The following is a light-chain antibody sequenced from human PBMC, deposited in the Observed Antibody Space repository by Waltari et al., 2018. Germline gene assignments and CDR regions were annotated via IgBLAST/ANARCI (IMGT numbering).Light chain of an antibody. V-gene: IGKV1D-8*03. J-gene: IGKJ1*01. CDR3: QHYYNFPWT. CDR2: GAS. Sequence: VIWMTQSPSLLSASPGDRVTITCPKSQGISTYLAWYQQKPGRAPCLLIYGASILPSGVPSRFSGSGSGTDFTLTISSLQSEDVATYYCQHYYNFPWTFGQGTKVEIK. CDR1: QGISTY.